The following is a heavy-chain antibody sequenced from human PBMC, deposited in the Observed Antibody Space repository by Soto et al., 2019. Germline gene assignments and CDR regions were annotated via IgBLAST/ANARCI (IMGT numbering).Heavy chain of an antibody. CDR1: GGSISSSIYY. CDR3: ARERIAAAGNWFDP. V-gene: IGHV4-39*01. Sequence: SETLSLTCTVSGGSISSSIYYWGWIRHPPGKGLEWIGSIYYSGITYYNPSLKSRVTISVDTSKNQFSLKLSSVTAADTAVYYCARERIAAAGNWFDPWGQGTLVTVSS. J-gene: IGHJ5*02. D-gene: IGHD6-13*01. CDR2: IYYSGIT.